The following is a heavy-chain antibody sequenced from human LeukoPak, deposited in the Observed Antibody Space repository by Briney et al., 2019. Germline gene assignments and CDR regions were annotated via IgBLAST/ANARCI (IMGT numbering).Heavy chain of an antibody. V-gene: IGHV4-34*01. Sequence: PKTLSLTCAVYGGSFSGYYWSWIRQPPGKGLEWIGEINHSGSTNYNPSLKSRVTISVDTSKNQFSLKLSSVTAADTAVYYCARALRYFDWPAPAYFDYWGQGTLVTVSS. J-gene: IGHJ4*02. CDR3: ARALRYFDWPAPAYFDY. CDR2: INHSGST. D-gene: IGHD3-9*01. CDR1: GGSFSGYY.